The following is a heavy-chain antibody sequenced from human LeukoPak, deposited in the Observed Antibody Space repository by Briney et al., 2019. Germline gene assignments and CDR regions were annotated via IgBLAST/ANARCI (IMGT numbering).Heavy chain of an antibody. J-gene: IGHJ4*02. V-gene: IGHV1-8*02. CDR2: MNPDSGNT. Sequence: ASVNVSCKASGYTFNGYYMNWVRQATGQGLEWMGWMNPDSGNTGYAQKFQGRVTMTRNTSITTAYMELSSLRSEDTAVYYCARGLGGSYSGVYWGQGTLVTVSS. D-gene: IGHD1-26*01. CDR1: GYTFNGYY. CDR3: ARGLGGSYSGVY.